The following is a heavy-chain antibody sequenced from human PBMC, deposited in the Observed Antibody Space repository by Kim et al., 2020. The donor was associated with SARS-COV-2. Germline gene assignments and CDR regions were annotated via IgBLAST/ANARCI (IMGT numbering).Heavy chain of an antibody. CDR1: GFTFSNYA. Sequence: GGSLRLSCVVSGFTFSNYAMHWVRQAPGKGLEWVALISNDGNDKDYGDSVKGRFSISRDNSKNTLYLQMESLRDEDTAVYYCAKDRNMVVASSGFDYWGQGTLVTVSS. CDR3: AKDRNMVVASSGFDY. V-gene: IGHV3-30*18. CDR2: ISNDGNDK. D-gene: IGHD2-15*01. J-gene: IGHJ4*02.